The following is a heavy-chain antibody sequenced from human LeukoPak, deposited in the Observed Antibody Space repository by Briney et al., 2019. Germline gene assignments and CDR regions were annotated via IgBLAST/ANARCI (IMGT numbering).Heavy chain of an antibody. Sequence: PGGSLRLSCAASGFSFSSHGMSWVRQAPWKGPEWVSSISSGSDYTLYADSVKGRFTISRDNSKNTLYLQMNSLRAGDTAIYYCAKIGVIGNWYYDVWGRGTLVTVSS. CDR2: ISSGSDYT. D-gene: IGHD3-10*01. J-gene: IGHJ2*01. V-gene: IGHV3-23*01. CDR3: AKIGVIGNWYYDV. CDR1: GFSFSSHG.